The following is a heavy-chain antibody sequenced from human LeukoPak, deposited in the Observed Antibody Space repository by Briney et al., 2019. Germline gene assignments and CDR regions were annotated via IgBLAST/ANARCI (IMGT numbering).Heavy chain of an antibody. J-gene: IGHJ4*02. Sequence: PGGSLRLSCAASGFSFISYEMNWVRQAPGKGLQWVSYISSSGSAIYHADSVKGRFTISRDNAKNSLYLQMNSLRAEDTGVYYFTRDLIVADYWGQGTLVTVSS. V-gene: IGHV3-48*03. D-gene: IGHD3-22*01. CDR3: TRDLIVADY. CDR2: ISSSGSAI. CDR1: GFSFISYE.